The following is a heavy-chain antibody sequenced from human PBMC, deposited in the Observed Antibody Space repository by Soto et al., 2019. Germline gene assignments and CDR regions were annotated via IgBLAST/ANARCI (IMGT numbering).Heavy chain of an antibody. D-gene: IGHD3-3*01. CDR2: INPATGAA. V-gene: IGHV1-2*02. Sequence: QLHLVQSGAVVKKPGASVTVSCSASGYPVTAYYMHWVRQAPGRGLEWMGGINPATGAAKYTQTFQGRVPMARETSTSTGFMELGGLTSGDTAVFYCARGGGVGVAGSAAFDMWGQGTLVTVSS. CDR1: GYPVTAYY. J-gene: IGHJ3*02. CDR3: ARGGGVGVAGSAAFDM.